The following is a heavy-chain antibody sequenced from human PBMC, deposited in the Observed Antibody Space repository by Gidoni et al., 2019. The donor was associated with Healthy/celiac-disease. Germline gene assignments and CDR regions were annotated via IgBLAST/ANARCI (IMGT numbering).Heavy chain of an antibody. J-gene: IGHJ6*02. D-gene: IGHD2-2*01. CDR1: GFPFSSYE. Sequence: EVQLVESGGGLVQPGGSMRLSCAASGFPFSSYEMNWVRQAPGKGLELVSYISSSGSTIYYADSVKGRFTISRDNAKNSLYLQMNSLRAEDTAVYYCARDRGVVEYQLLRGYYYFYGMDVWGQGTTVTVSS. CDR2: ISSSGSTI. V-gene: IGHV3-48*03. CDR3: ARDRGVVEYQLLRGYYYFYGMDV.